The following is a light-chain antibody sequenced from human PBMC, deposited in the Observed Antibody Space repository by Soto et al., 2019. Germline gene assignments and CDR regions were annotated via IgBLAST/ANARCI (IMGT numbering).Light chain of an antibody. J-gene: IGLJ2*01. V-gene: IGLV2-14*01. CDR1: SSDIGGYNY. Sequence: QSALTQPASVSGSPGQSITISCTGTSSDIGGYNYVSWYQQHPGKAPKLMIYDVTHRPSGVSNRFSGSKSGNTASLTISGLQADDESDYYCSSYTTSSTLVVFGGGTKGTVL. CDR3: SSYTTSSTLVV. CDR2: DVT.